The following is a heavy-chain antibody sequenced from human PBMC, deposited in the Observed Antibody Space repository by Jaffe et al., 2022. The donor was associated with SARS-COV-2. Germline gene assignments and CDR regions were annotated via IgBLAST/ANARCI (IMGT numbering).Heavy chain of an antibody. J-gene: IGHJ3*02. D-gene: IGHD3-16*01. CDR1: GFTFSSYA. Sequence: QVQLVESGGGVVQPGRSLRLSCAASGFTFSSYAMHWVRQAPGKGLEWVAVISYDGSNKYYADSVKGRFTISRDNSKNTLYLQMNSLRAEDTAVYYCARDFGEAFDIWGQGTMVTVSS. CDR2: ISYDGSNK. CDR3: ARDFGEAFDI. V-gene: IGHV3-30-3*01.